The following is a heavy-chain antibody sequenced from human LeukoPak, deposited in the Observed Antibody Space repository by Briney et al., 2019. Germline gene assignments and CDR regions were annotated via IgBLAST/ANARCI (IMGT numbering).Heavy chain of an antibody. Sequence: ASVKDSCKASGYTFTSYDINSVRQATGQGLEWIGCMNPNSGNTGYAQKFQGRVTMSRNTSISTAYMELSSVISEDTAVYYCARLGYQLLSGYYYYGMDVWGQGTTVTVSS. CDR3: ARLGYQLLSGYYYYGMDV. CDR2: MNPNSGNT. CDR1: GYTFTSYD. D-gene: IGHD2-2*01. J-gene: IGHJ6*02. V-gene: IGHV1-8*01.